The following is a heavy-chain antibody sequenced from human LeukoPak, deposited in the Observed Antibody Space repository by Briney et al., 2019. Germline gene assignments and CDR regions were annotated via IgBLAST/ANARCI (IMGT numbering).Heavy chain of an antibody. CDR3: ARYSDYYDSSGYSNWFDP. CDR2: ISSSGSTI. J-gene: IGHJ5*02. CDR1: GFTFSSYE. Sequence: GGSLRLSCAASGFTFSSYEVNWVRQAPGKGLEWVSYISSSGSTIYYADSVKGRFTISRDNAKNSLYLQMNSLRAEDTAVYYCARYSDYYDSSGYSNWFDPWGQGTLVTVSS. D-gene: IGHD3-22*01. V-gene: IGHV3-48*03.